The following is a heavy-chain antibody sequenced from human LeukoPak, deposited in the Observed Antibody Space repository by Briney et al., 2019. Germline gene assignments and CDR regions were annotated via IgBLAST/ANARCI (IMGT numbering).Heavy chain of an antibody. CDR3: ARGGEIVVVTATLDY. D-gene: IGHD2-21*02. J-gene: IGHJ4*02. Sequence: ASVKVSCKASGYTFTSYGISWVRQAPGQGLEWMGWISAYNGNTNYAQKLQGRVTMTTGTSTSTAYMELRSLRSDDTAVYYCARGGEIVVVTATLDYWGQGTLVTVSS. CDR1: GYTFTSYG. CDR2: ISAYNGNT. V-gene: IGHV1-18*01.